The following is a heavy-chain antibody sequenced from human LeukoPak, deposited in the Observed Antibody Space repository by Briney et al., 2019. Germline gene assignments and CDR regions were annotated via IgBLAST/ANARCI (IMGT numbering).Heavy chain of an antibody. V-gene: IGHV1-24*01. D-gene: IGHD6-19*01. CDR3: ATESVANYYMDV. CDR2: FDPEDGET. CDR1: GYTLTELS. Sequence: VASVKVSCKASGYTLTELSMHWVRQAPGKGLEWMGGFDPEDGETIYAQKFQGRVTMTEDTSTDTAYMELSSLRSEDTAVYYCATESVANYYMDVWGKRTTVTVSS. J-gene: IGHJ6*03.